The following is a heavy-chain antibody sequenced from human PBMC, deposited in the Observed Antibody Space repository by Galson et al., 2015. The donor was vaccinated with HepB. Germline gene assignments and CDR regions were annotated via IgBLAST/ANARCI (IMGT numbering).Heavy chain of an antibody. CDR3: ARVLSWQGFHFDY. CDR1: GFTVSSNY. CDR2: IYSGGST. D-gene: IGHD6-13*01. Sequence: SLRLSCAASGFTVSSNYMSWVRQAPGKGLEWVSVIYSGGSTYYADSVKGRFTISRDNSKNTLYLQMNSLRAEDTAVYYCARVLSWQGFHFDYWGQGTLVTVSS. J-gene: IGHJ4*02. V-gene: IGHV3-53*01.